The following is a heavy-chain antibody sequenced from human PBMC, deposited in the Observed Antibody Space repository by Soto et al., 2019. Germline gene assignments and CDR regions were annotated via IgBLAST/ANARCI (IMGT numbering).Heavy chain of an antibody. CDR3: TRSGSGWYY. CDR1: GFTFSGSA. J-gene: IGHJ4*02. CDR2: IRSKANCYAT. D-gene: IGHD6-19*01. V-gene: IGHV3-73*01. Sequence: GGSLRLSCAASGFTFSGSAMHWVRQASGKGLEWVGRIRSKANCYATAYAASVKGRVTISRDDSKNTVYLQMNSLKAEDTAVYYCTRSGSGWYYWGQGTLVTVSS.